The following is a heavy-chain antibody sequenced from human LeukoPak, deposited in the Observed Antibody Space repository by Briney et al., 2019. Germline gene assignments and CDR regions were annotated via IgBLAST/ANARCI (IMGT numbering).Heavy chain of an antibody. D-gene: IGHD3-10*01. CDR1: GGSISSYY. V-gene: IGHV4-34*01. Sequence: ASETLSLTCTVSGGSISSYYWSWIRQPAGKGLEWIGEINHSGSTNYNPSLKSRVTISVDTSKNQFSLKLSSVTAADTAVYYCARVYGSGSYNWFDPWGQGTLVTVSS. J-gene: IGHJ5*02. CDR2: INHSGST. CDR3: ARVYGSGSYNWFDP.